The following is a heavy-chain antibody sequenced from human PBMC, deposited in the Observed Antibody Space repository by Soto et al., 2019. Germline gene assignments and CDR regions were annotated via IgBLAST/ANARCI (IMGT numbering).Heavy chain of an antibody. D-gene: IGHD3-16*02. V-gene: IGHV1-18*01. J-gene: IGHJ3*02. Sequence: GASVKVSCKASGYTFTSYGISWVRQAPGQGLEWMGWISAYNGNTNYAQKLQGRVTMTTDTSTSTAYMELRSLRSDDTAVYYCAIDPYDYVWGSYREDIWAQVKMVTVSS. CDR3: AIDPYDYVWGSYREDI. CDR2: ISAYNGNT. CDR1: GYTFTSYG.